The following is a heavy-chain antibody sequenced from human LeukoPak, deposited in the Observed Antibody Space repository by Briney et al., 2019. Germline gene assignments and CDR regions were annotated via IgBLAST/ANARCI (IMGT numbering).Heavy chain of an antibody. CDR1: GGTFSSYA. J-gene: IGHJ3*02. CDR2: IIPILGIA. D-gene: IGHD2-21*02. V-gene: IGHV1-69*04. CDR3: ARGGDGDAFDI. Sequence: SVKVSCKASGGTFSSYAISWVRQAPGQGLEWMGRIIPILGIANYAQKFQGRVTITADKSTSTAYMELSSLRSEDTAVYYCARGGDGDAFDIWGQGTMVTVSS.